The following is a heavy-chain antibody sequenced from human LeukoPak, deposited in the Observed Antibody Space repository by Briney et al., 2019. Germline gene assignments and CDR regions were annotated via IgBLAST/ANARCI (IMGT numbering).Heavy chain of an antibody. D-gene: IGHD5-12*01. CDR2: IYTSGST. CDR3: ARDLAFDP. J-gene: IGHJ5*02. Sequence: SQTLSLTCTVSGGSISSGSYYWSWIRQPAGKGLEWIGRIYTSGSTNYNPSLKSRVTISVDTSKNQFSLKLSSVTAADTAVYYCARDLAFDPRGQGTLVTVSS. V-gene: IGHV4-61*02. CDR1: GGSISSGSYY.